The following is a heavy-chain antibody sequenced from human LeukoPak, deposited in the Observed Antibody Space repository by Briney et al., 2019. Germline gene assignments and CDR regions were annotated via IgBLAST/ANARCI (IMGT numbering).Heavy chain of an antibody. CDR3: ARASTWPTTNWFDP. D-gene: IGHD1-1*01. CDR2: INPSGGST. V-gene: IGHV1-46*01. J-gene: IGHJ5*02. CDR1: GYIFTSYD. Sequence: EASVKVSCKASGYIFTSYDISWLRQAPGQGLEWMGIINPSGGSTSYAQKFQGRVTMTRDTSTSTVYMELSSLRSEDTAVYYCARASTWPTTNWFDPWGQGTLVTVSS.